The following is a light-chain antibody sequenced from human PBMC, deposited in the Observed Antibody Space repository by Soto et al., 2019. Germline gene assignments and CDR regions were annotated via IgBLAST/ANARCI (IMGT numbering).Light chain of an antibody. J-gene: IGKJ1*01. CDR2: RAS. V-gene: IGKV1-5*03. CDR3: QQYSHYSRT. CDR1: QSVDTW. Sequence: DIQLTQAPSSLSASVGDRVTNTCRASQSVDTWLAWYQQKPGKAPNLLISRASTLKSGVPSRFSGSGSGTEFTLTINSLHPDDFATYYCQQYSHYSRTFGQGTKVEI.